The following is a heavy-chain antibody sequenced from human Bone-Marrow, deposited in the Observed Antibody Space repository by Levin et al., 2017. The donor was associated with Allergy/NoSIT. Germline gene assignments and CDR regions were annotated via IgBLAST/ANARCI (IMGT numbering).Heavy chain of an antibody. V-gene: IGHV4-39*01. CDR3: AGHEEEDGSGIGWFDP. Sequence: SETLSLTCTVSGGSISTSPFYWGWIRQPPRKGLEWIGSIFYDGSTYYNSSLKSRLTMSVDPSKNQLSLKLRSANAADTAVYYCAGHEEEDGSGIGWFDPWGQGTLVTVSS. CDR2: IFYDGST. CDR1: GGSISTSPFY. J-gene: IGHJ5*02. D-gene: IGHD3-10*01.